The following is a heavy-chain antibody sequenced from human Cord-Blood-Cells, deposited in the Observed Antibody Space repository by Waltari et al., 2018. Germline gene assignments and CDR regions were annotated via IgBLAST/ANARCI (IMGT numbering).Heavy chain of an antibody. V-gene: IGHV3-30*18. D-gene: IGHD5-18*01. CDR2: ISYDGSNK. CDR3: AKNSYGYYFDY. CDR1: GFTFSRYA. Sequence: QVQLVESGGGVVQPGRSLRLSCAASGFTFSRYAMHWVRQAPGKGLEGVSVISYDGSNKDYADSVKGRFTISRDNSKNTLYLQMNSLRAEDTAVYYCAKNSYGYYFDYWGQGTLVTVSS. J-gene: IGHJ4*02.